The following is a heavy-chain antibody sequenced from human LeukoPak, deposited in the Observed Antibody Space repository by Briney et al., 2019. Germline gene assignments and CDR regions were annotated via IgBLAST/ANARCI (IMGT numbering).Heavy chain of an antibody. V-gene: IGHV4-4*09. CDR3: AGHRWVPYYDILTGYYRDHDAFDI. CDR2: IYTSGST. CDR1: GGSISSYY. Sequence: SETLSLTCTVSGGSISSYYWSWIRQPPGKGLEWIGYIYTSGSTNYNPSLKSRITISVDTSKNQFSLKLSSVTAADTAVYYCAGHRWVPYYDILTGYYRDHDAFDIWGQGTMVTVSS. J-gene: IGHJ3*02. D-gene: IGHD3-9*01.